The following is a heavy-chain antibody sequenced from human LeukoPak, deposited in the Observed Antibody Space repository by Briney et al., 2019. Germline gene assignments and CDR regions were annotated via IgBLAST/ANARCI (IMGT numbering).Heavy chain of an antibody. D-gene: IGHD3-10*01. CDR1: GFTFSSYA. CDR3: ARSYFYSSGSYAFDV. V-gene: IGHV3-23*01. J-gene: IGHJ3*01. Sequence: GGSLRLSCAASGFTFSSYAMSWVRQAPGKGLEWVSAISGSGGSTYYADSVKGRFTISRDNAKNTLYLQLNSLRAEDTAVYYCARSYFYSSGSYAFDVWGQGTVVTVSS. CDR2: ISGSGGST.